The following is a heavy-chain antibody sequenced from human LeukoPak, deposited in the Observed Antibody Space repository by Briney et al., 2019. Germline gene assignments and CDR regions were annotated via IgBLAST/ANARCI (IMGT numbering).Heavy chain of an antibody. D-gene: IGHD3-22*01. CDR2: ISGSGGST. J-gene: IGHJ5*02. CDR3: AKAPVYYYDSSGYYGNWFDP. Sequence: GGSLRLSCAASGFTFSSYAMSWVRQAPGKGLEWVSAISGSGGSTYYADSVKGRFTISRDNSKNTLYLQMNSLRAEDTAVYYCAKAPVYYYDSSGYYGNWFDPWGQGTLVTVSS. V-gene: IGHV3-23*01. CDR1: GFTFSSYA.